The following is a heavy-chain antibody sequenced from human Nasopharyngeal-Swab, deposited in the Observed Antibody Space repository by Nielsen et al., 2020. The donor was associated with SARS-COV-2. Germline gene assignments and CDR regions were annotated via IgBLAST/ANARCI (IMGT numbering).Heavy chain of an antibody. CDR1: GGSISPYY. D-gene: IGHD2-21*01. CDR2: IYYTGST. V-gene: IGHV4-59*08. J-gene: IGHJ6*02. Sequence: GSLRLSCTVSGGSISPYYWGWIRQPPGKGLEWIGYIYYTGSTNYNPSLKSRLTISVDRSKNQFSLRLSSVTAADTAVYYCASGGGEGPYYYYYGMDVWGQGTTVTVSS. CDR3: ASGGGEGPYYYYYGMDV.